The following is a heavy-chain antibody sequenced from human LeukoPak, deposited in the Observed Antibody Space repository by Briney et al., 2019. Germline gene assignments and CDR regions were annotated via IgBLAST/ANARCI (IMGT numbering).Heavy chain of an antibody. CDR3: ALMRDGYTQ. CDR2: IRHDGSHK. D-gene: IGHD5-24*01. CDR1: GFIFSNYG. V-gene: IGHV3-30*02. J-gene: IGHJ4*02. Sequence: GGSLRLSCTASGFIFSNYGMHWVRQAPGKGLEWVAFIRHDGSHKSYADSVKGRFTISRDKSKNTLYLQMNSLRAEDTAVYYCALMRDGYTQWGQGTLVTVSS.